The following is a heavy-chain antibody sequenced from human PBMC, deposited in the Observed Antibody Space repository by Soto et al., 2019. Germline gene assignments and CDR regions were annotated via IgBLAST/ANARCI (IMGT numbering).Heavy chain of an antibody. CDR2: ISYDGSNK. V-gene: IGHV3-30-3*01. J-gene: IGHJ4*02. D-gene: IGHD5-12*01. CDR3: ARDSGDGYNLWTDY. Sequence: QVQLVESGGGVVQPGRSLRLSCAASGFTFSSYAMHWVRQAPGKGLEWVAVISYDGSNKYYADSVKGRFTNSRDNSKNTLYLQMNSLRAEDTAVYYCARDSGDGYNLWTDYWGQGTLVTVSS. CDR1: GFTFSSYA.